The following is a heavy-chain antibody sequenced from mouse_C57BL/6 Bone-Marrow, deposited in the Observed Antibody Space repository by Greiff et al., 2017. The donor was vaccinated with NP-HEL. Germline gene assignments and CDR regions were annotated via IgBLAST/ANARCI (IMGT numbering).Heavy chain of an antibody. V-gene: IGHV1-64*01. CDR3: ARSPPANCDWYFDV. CDR2: IHPNSGST. CDR1: GYTFTSYW. Sequence: QVQLQQPGAELVKPGASVKLSCKASGYTFTSYWMHWVKQRPGQGLEWIGMIHPNSGSTNYNEKFKSKATLTVDKSSSTAYMQLSSLTSEDSAVYYCARSPPANCDWYFDVWGTGTTVTVSS. D-gene: IGHD4-1*01. J-gene: IGHJ1*03.